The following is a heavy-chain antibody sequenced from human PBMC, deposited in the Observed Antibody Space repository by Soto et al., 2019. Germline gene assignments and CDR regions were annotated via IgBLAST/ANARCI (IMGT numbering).Heavy chain of an antibody. CDR2: MNPNSGNT. Sequence: EASVKVSCKASGYTFTTYDINWVRQATGEGLEWMGWMNPNSGNTGHAQKFQGRVTLTSDTSISTAYMELNSLRSEDTAVYYCARTLPGGWPDYWGQGTLVTVSS. D-gene: IGHD6-19*01. V-gene: IGHV1-8*01. CDR1: GYTFTTYD. CDR3: ARTLPGGWPDY. J-gene: IGHJ4*02.